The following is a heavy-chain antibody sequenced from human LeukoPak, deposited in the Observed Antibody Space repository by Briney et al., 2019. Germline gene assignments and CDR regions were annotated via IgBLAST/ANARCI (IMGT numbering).Heavy chain of an antibody. J-gene: IGHJ4*02. CDR2: IYYSGST. D-gene: IGHD6-19*01. V-gene: IGHV4-39*01. Sequence: SETLSLTCTVSGGSISSSSYYWGWIRQPPGKGLEWIGSIYYSGSTYYNPSLKSRVTISVDTSKNQFSLKLSSVTAAGTAVYYCAGRGGQWLLRDFDYWGQGTLVTVSS. CDR1: GGSISSSSYY. CDR3: AGRGGQWLLRDFDY.